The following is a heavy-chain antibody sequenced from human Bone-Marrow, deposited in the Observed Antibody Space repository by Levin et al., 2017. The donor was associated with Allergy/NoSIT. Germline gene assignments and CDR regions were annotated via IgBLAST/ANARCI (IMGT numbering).Heavy chain of an antibody. CDR3: ARLFVIPDVLYYFDY. CDR1: GYRFTKYW. J-gene: IGHJ4*02. D-gene: IGHD2/OR15-2a*01. V-gene: IGHV5-51*01. CDR2: VYPDDSDI. Sequence: GESLKISCQASGYRFTKYWIGWVRQTPGKGLEWLGIVYPDDSDIRYSPSFQGQFTMSVDKSIDTAYLQWSSLGASDTAMYYCARLFVIPDVLYYFDYWGQGALVTVSS.